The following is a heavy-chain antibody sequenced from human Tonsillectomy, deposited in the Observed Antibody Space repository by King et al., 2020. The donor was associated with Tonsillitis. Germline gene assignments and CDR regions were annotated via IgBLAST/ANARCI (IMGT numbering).Heavy chain of an antibody. D-gene: IGHD5-24*01. CDR2: IYWDDDK. V-gene: IGHV2-5*02. CDR3: AHSRGGGLQWTRDGYKPKGGAFDI. CDR1: GFSLTTSGGG. Sequence: VTLKESGPTLVKPTQTLTLTCPFSGFSLTTSGGGVGWIRQPPGKALEWLALIYWDDDKRYSPSLKNRLTITRDTPKNTVGLTITNMDPVDTATYSCAHSRGGGLQWTRDGYKPKGGAFDIWGQGTMVTVSS. J-gene: IGHJ3*02.